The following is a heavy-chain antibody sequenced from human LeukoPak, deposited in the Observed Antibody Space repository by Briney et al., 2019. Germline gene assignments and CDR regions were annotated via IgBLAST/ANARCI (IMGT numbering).Heavy chain of an antibody. CDR3: AREAVVAATPYYFDY. J-gene: IGHJ4*02. CDR2: ISAYNGNT. D-gene: IGHD2-15*01. V-gene: IGHV1-18*04. Sequence: ASVKVSCKASGYTFTSNYIHWVRQAPGQGLEWMGWISAYNGNTNYAQKLQGRVTMTTDTSTSTAYMELRSLRSDDTAVYYCAREAVVAATPYYFDYWXQXTLVTVSS. CDR1: GYTFTSNY.